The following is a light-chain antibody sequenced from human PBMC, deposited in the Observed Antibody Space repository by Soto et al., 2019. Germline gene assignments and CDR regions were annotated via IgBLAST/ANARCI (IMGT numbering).Light chain of an antibody. CDR3: SSYAGSNNFV. Sequence: QSALTQPASLSGSPGQSITISCTGTSSDIGAYDYVSWFQQHPGKAPKLVIYEVTKRPSGVPDRVSASKSGNTASLTVSGLRAEDEADYYCSSYAGSNNFVFGSGTKVTVL. J-gene: IGLJ1*01. CDR2: EVT. V-gene: IGLV2-8*01. CDR1: SSDIGAYDY.